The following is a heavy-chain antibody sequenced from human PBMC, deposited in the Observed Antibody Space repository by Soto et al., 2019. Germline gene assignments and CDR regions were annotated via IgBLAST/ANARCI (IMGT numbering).Heavy chain of an antibody. CDR2: INHSGST. V-gene: IGHV4-34*01. Sequence: SETLSLXCAVYGCSFSGYYCSWIRQPPGKGLEWIGEINHSGSTNYNPSLKSRVTISVDTYKNQFSLKLSSGTAADTAVYYCARASYVYVGISEAAFYYYYGMVVWGKGNTATVP. CDR1: GCSFSGYY. D-gene: IGHD3-10*02. J-gene: IGHJ6*04. CDR3: ARASYVYVGISEAAFYYYYGMVV.